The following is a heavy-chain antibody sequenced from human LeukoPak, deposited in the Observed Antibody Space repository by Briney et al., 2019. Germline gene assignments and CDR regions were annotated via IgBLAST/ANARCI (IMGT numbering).Heavy chain of an antibody. CDR3: VRKGGPYTFDH. J-gene: IGHJ4*02. CDR2: ISSSSGYM. V-gene: IGHV3-21*01. Sequence: GGSLRLSCAASGFTFSGYGMNWVRQAPGKGPEWVASISSSSGYMYYADSVEGRFTISRDNAKNSLYLQMNNLRDEDTAVYYCVRKGGPYTFDHWGQGTLVTVSS. D-gene: IGHD3-16*01. CDR1: GFTFSGYG.